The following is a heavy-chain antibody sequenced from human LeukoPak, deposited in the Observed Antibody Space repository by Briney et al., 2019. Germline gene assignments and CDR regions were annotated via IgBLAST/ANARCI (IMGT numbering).Heavy chain of an antibody. J-gene: IGHJ4*02. CDR2: INHSGGT. Sequence: PSETLSLTCAVYGGSFSGYYWSWIRQPPGKGLEWIGEINHSGGTNYNPSLKSRVTISVDTSKNQFSLKLSSVTAADTAVYYCARQYSYGPEFDYWGQGTLVTVSS. CDR3: ARQYSYGPEFDY. CDR1: GGSFSGYY. D-gene: IGHD5-18*01. V-gene: IGHV4-34*01.